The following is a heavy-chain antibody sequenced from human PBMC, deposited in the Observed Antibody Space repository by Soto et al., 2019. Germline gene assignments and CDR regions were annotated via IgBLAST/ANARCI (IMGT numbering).Heavy chain of an antibody. V-gene: IGHV3-48*01. Sequence: GGSLRLSCAASGFTFSSYSMNWVRQAPGKGLEWVSYISSSSSTIYYADSVKGRFTISRDNAKNSLYLQMNSLRAEDTAVYYCASAYSSSSQTLNFDYWGQGTLVTVSS. CDR3: ASAYSSSSQTLNFDY. CDR2: ISSSSSTI. D-gene: IGHD6-6*01. CDR1: GFTFSSYS. J-gene: IGHJ4*02.